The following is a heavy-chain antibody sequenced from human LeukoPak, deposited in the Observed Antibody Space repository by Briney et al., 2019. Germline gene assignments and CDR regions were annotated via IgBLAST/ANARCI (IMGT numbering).Heavy chain of an antibody. CDR1: GVILSDHH. D-gene: IGHD4/OR15-4a*01. J-gene: IGHJ5*02. V-gene: IGHV3-72*01. Sequence: AGGSLRLSCAASGVILSDHHMDWVRQAPGKALEWVGRIGKKVTGYTTTYAASAKGRFTFSRDDLKNSVYVQMNSLTSEDTAIYYCVSLHGDNIRKGFDPWGQGTLVTVSS. CDR3: VSLHGDNIRKGFDP. CDR2: IGKKVTGYTT.